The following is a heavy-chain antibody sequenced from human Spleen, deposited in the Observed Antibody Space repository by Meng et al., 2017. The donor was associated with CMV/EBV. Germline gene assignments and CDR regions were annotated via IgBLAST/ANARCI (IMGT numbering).Heavy chain of an antibody. CDR3: ARDEAGVHGNYFDY. CDR1: GFTFSSYA. D-gene: IGHD3-10*01. J-gene: IGHJ4*02. Sequence: GESLKISCAASGFTFSSYAMSWVRQAPGKGLEWVSVIYFGGSTYYAHSVKGRFTISRDNSKNTLYLQMNSLRPEDTAMYYCARDEAGVHGNYFDYWGQGTLVTVSS. CDR2: IYFGGST. V-gene: IGHV3-66*02.